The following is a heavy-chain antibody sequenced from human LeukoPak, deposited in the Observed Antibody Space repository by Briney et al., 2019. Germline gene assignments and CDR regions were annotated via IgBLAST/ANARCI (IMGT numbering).Heavy chain of an antibody. D-gene: IGHD6-13*01. CDR2: IWYDGSNK. Sequence: PGGSLRLSCAASGFTFSDHYMDWVRQAPGKGLEWVALIWYDGSNKYYADSVKGRFTISRDNSKNTQYLQMNSLRAEDTAVYYCARRAADAFDIWGQGTMVTVSS. V-gene: IGHV3-33*08. CDR1: GFTFSDHY. CDR3: ARRAADAFDI. J-gene: IGHJ3*02.